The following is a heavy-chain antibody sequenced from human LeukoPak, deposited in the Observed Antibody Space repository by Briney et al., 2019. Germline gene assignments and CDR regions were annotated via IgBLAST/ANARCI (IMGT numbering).Heavy chain of an antibody. CDR1: GGSISGSSYY. CDR3: ARRRFVHFDY. Sequence: SETLSLTCTVSGGSISGSSYYWGWIRQPPGKGLEWIGSIYYTGSTYYNPSLKSRVTISADTSKNQFSLKLSSVTAADTAVYYCARRRFVHFDYWGQGTLVTVSS. V-gene: IGHV4-39*01. J-gene: IGHJ4*02. CDR2: IYYTGST. D-gene: IGHD6-6*01.